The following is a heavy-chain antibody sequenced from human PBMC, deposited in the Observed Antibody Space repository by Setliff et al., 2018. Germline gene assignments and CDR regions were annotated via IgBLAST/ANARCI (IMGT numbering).Heavy chain of an antibody. V-gene: IGHV3-7*03. CDR2: VNQGGADK. Sequence: GGSLRLSCSASGFTFNTYWMNWVRQVPGKGLEWVASVNQGGADKYYLDSVKGRFRISRDNAENSLYLQMDILRVEDTAIYYCARAAAPAGGRVYYDLWGQGTLVTVSS. J-gene: IGHJ4*02. D-gene: IGHD6-13*01. CDR3: ARAAAPAGGRVYYDL. CDR1: GFTFNTYW.